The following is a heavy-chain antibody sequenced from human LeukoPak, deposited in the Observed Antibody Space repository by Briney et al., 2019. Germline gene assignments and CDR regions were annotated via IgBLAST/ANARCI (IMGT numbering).Heavy chain of an antibody. CDR1: GFTFSSYW. CDR3: AREIQLWTYFDY. J-gene: IGHJ4*02. D-gene: IGHD5-18*01. CDR2: INSDGSST. V-gene: IGHV3-74*01. Sequence: GGSLRLSCAASGFTFSSYWMHWVRQAPGKGLVLVSRINSDGSSTSYADSVRGRFTISRDNAKNTLYLQMNSLRAEDTAVYYCAREIQLWTYFDYWGQGTLVTVSS.